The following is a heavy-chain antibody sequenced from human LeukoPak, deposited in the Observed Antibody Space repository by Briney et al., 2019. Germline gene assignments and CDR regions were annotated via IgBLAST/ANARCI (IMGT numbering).Heavy chain of an antibody. CDR1: GYTFTGYY. Sequence: GASVKVSCKASGYTFTGYYMHWLRQAPGQGLEWMGRINPNSGVTHYAQKFQGRVTMTRDTSISTAYMELSRLRSDDTAVYYCASLSNPDAFDIWGQGTMVTVSS. CDR3: ASLSNPDAFDI. D-gene: IGHD2/OR15-2a*01. J-gene: IGHJ3*02. V-gene: IGHV1-2*06. CDR2: INPNSGVT.